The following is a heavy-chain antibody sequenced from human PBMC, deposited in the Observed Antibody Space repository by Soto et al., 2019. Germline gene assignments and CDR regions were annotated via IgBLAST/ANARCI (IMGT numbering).Heavy chain of an antibody. CDR2: IYYSGST. V-gene: IGHV4-39*01. CDR1: GGSIISSSYY. J-gene: IGHJ4*02. CDR3: ARLHSGPDY. D-gene: IGHD5-12*01. Sequence: PSETLSLTCTVSGGSIISSSYYWGWIRQPPGKGLEWIGSIYYSGSTYYNPSLKSRVTISVDTSKNQFSLKLSSVTAADTAVYYCARLHSGPDYWGQGTLVTVS.